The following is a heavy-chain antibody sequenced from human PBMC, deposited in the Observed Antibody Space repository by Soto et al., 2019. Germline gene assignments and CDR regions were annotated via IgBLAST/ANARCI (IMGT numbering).Heavy chain of an antibody. CDR3: AKSYFFSWYDS. V-gene: IGHV3-23*01. CDR2: ISGSGGST. Sequence: GGSLRLSCATSGFTFSSYAMSWVRQAPGKGLEWVSAISGSGGSTYYADSVEGRFTISRDNSKNTLYLQMNSLRAEDTAVYYCAKSYFFSWYDSWGQGTLVTVSS. D-gene: IGHD3-10*01. J-gene: IGHJ5*01. CDR1: GFTFSSYA.